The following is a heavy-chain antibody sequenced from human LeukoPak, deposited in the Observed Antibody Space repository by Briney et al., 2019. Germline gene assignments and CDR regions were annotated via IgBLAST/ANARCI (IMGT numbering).Heavy chain of an antibody. CDR2: INPSGGST. V-gene: IGHV1-46*01. Sequence: APVKVSCKASGYTFTSYYMHWVRQAPGQGLEWMGIINPSGGSTSYAQKFQGRVTMTRDTSISTAYMELSRLRSDDTAVYYCARGLYDYVWGSYRLNWFDPWGQGTLVTVSS. CDR3: ARGLYDYVWGSYRLNWFDP. CDR1: GYTFTSYY. D-gene: IGHD3-16*02. J-gene: IGHJ5*02.